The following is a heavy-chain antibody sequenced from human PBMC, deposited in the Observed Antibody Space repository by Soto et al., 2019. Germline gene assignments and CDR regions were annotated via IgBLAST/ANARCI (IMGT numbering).Heavy chain of an antibody. J-gene: IGHJ6*02. D-gene: IGHD6-6*01. Sequence: GGSLRLSCAASGFTFSSYAMHWVRQAPGKRLEWVAVISYDGSNKYYADSVKGRFTISRDNSKNTLYLQMNSLRAEDTAVYYCARDQRSSSFPCYYYGMDVWGQGTTVTSP. CDR2: ISYDGSNK. CDR3: ARDQRSSSFPCYYYGMDV. CDR1: GFTFSSYA. V-gene: IGHV3-30-3*01.